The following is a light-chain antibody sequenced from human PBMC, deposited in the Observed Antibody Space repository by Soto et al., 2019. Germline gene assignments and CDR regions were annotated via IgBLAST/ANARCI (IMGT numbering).Light chain of an antibody. J-gene: IGLJ3*02. CDR3: QSYDSSLSAL. CDR2: GNS. Sequence: QSVLTQLPSVSGAPGQRITISCTGSSSNIGAGYDVHWYQQLPGTAPKLLIYGNSNRPSGVPDRFSGSKSGTSASLAITGLQAEDEADYYCQSYDSSLSALFGGGTKLTV. V-gene: IGLV1-40*01. CDR1: SSNIGAGYD.